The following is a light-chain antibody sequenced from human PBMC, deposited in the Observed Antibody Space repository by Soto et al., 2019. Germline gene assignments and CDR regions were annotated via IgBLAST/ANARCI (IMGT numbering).Light chain of an antibody. CDR1: SGHSNYA. CDR2: LNSDGSH. J-gene: IGLJ2*01. Sequence: QLVLTQSPSASASLGASVKLTCTLSSGHSNYAIAWHQQQSEKGPRYLMKLNSDGSHSKGDGIPDRFSGSSSGAERYLTISSLQSEDEADYYRQTWGSGIQVFGGGTKLTVL. V-gene: IGLV4-69*01. CDR3: QTWGSGIQV.